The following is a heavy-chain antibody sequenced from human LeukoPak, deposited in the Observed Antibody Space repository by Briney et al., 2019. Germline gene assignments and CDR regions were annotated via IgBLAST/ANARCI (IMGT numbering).Heavy chain of an antibody. Sequence: ASVKVSCKASGYTFTNYGISWVRQAPGQGLEWMGWINLNSGGTNYAQKFQGRVTMTRDTSISTAYMELSRLRSDDTAVYYCASENYYDSSDYGMDVWGQGTTVTVSS. CDR2: INLNSGGT. CDR3: ASENYYDSSDYGMDV. V-gene: IGHV1-2*02. CDR1: GYTFTNYG. D-gene: IGHD3-22*01. J-gene: IGHJ6*02.